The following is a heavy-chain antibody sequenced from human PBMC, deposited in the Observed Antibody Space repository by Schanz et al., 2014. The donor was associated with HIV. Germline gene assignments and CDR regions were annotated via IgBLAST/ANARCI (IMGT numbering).Heavy chain of an antibody. Sequence: EVQLVESGGAFVEPGESLRLSCAASGFAFSDAWMSWVRQAPGKGLEWVSSISSSGSYIFYTDSVKGRFTISRDNAKNSLYLQMNSLRVEDTAVYFCARGSWYTSAWYDDYYYYDPDVWGQGTTVTVSS. CDR3: ARGSWYTSAWYDDYYYYDPDV. CDR2: ISSSGSYI. D-gene: IGHD6-19*01. J-gene: IGHJ6*02. V-gene: IGHV3-21*01. CDR1: GFAFSDAW.